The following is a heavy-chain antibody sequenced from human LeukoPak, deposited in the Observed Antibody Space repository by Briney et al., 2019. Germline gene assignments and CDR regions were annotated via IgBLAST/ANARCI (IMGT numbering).Heavy chain of an antibody. V-gene: IGHV1-69*13. D-gene: IGHD2-15*01. CDR1: GYTFTSYG. CDR3: ASGGSCSPYRCYYYGMDV. CDR2: IIPIFGTA. J-gene: IGHJ6*02. Sequence: SVKVSCKASGYTFTSYGISWVRQAPGQGLEWMGGIIPIFGTANYAQKFQGRVTITADESTSTAHMELRSLRSEDTAVYYCASGGSCSPYRCYYYGMDVWGLGTTVTVSS.